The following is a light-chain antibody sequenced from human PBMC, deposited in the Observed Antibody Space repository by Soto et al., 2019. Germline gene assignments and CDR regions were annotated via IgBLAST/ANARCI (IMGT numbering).Light chain of an antibody. V-gene: IGLV2-14*01. CDR2: EVS. J-gene: IGLJ3*02. Sequence: QSALTQPASVSRSPGQSITVSCTGTSSDIGASNYVSWYQQHPGKAPKLIISEVSNRPSGVSNRFSGSKSGSTASLTISGLQAEDEADYYCTSYTSSTTWVFGGGTKLTVL. CDR3: TSYTSSTTWV. CDR1: SSDIGASNY.